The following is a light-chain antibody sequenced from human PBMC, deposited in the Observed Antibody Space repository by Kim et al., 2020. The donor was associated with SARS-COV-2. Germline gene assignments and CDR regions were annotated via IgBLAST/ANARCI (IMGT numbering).Light chain of an antibody. J-gene: IGLJ1*01. CDR3: QAWVSSIYV. V-gene: IGLV3-1*01. CDR2: RDN. CDR1: KLGDKY. Sequence: VSPGQTASITCSGDKLGDKYASWYQQKPGQSPVVVIFRDNRRPSGIPERFSGSNSGNTATLTISGTQAMDEADYYCQAWVSSIYVFGTGTKVTVL.